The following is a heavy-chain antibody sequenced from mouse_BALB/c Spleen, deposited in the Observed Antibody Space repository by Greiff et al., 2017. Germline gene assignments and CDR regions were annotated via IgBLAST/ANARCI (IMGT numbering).Heavy chain of an antibody. CDR2: IYPGNVNT. CDR1: GYTFTSYY. J-gene: IGHJ2*01. V-gene: IGHV1S56*01. D-gene: IGHD2-1*01. CDR3: ARDGNPLDY. Sequence: QVQLQQSGPELVKPGASVRISCKASGYTFTSYYIHWVKQRPGQGLEWIGWIYPGNVNTKYNEKFKGKATLTADKSSSTAYMQLSSLTSEDSAVYFCARDGNPLDYWGQGTTLTVSS.